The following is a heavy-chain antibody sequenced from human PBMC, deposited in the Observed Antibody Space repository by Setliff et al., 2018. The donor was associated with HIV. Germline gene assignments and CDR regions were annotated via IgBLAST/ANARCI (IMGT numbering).Heavy chain of an antibody. Sequence: PSETLSLTCTVSNDSNTSFYWSWIRQPPGKGLEWIGYIYYSGSTNYNPSLKSRVTISVDTSKNQFSLKLSSVTAADTAVYYCARDSVVRGVMVGTDGWGKGTTVTVS. CDR2: IYYSGST. J-gene: IGHJ6*03. D-gene: IGHD3-10*01. V-gene: IGHV4-59*01. CDR1: NDSNTSFY. CDR3: ARDSVVRGVMVGTDG.